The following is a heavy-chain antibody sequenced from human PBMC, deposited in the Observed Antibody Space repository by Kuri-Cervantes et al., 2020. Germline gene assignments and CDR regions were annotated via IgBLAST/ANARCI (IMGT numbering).Heavy chain of an antibody. D-gene: IGHD1-1*01. V-gene: IGHV3-74*01. CDR2: INSDGSST. CDR3: ARAGLERRETLLDY. Sequence: GESLKISCAASGFTFSSYWMHWVRQAPGKGLVWVSRINSDGSSTSYADSVKGRFTISRDNAKDSLYLQMNSLRAEDTAVYYCARAGLERRETLLDYWGQGTLVTVSS. J-gene: IGHJ4*02. CDR1: GFTFSSYW.